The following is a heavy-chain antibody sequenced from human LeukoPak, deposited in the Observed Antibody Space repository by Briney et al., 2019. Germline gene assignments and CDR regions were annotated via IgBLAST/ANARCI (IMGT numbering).Heavy chain of an antibody. CDR1: GFILSNYG. Sequence: GGSLRLSCAASGFILSNYGTHWVRQAPGKGLEWVAVIWYDENNKYYTDSVKGRFTISRDNSKNTLYLQMNSLRAEDTAVYYCVREWGYGDPFGFFDYWGQGTLVTVSS. D-gene: IGHD4-17*01. CDR3: VREWGYGDPFGFFDY. CDR2: IWYDENNK. V-gene: IGHV3-33*01. J-gene: IGHJ4*02.